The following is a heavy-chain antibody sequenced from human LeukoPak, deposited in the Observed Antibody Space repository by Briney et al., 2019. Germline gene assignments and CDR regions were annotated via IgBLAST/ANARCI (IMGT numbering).Heavy chain of an antibody. J-gene: IGHJ4*02. Sequence: GRSLRLSCAASGFTFSSYAMSWDRQAPGKGLEWVSAISGSGGTTYYADSVKGRFTISRDNSKNTLYLQMNSLRAEDTAVYYCAKDLGLCSSTSCYNVYWGQGTLVTVSS. CDR1: GFTFSSYA. V-gene: IGHV3-23*01. D-gene: IGHD2-2*02. CDR3: AKDLGLCSSTSCYNVY. CDR2: ISGSGGTT.